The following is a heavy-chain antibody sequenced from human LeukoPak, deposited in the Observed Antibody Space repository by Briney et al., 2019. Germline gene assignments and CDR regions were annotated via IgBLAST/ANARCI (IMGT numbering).Heavy chain of an antibody. J-gene: IGHJ4*02. CDR2: VFYSGIT. CDR1: GGSIITTTYY. Sequence: SETLSLTCTVSGGSIITTTYYWGWIRQPPGEGLEWIGSVFYSGITYYNPSLKSRVTISVDTSKNQFSLKLNSVTAADTAVYYCARTAQLGKDYYDTSGYYYFDYWGQGALVTVSS. D-gene: IGHD3-22*01. V-gene: IGHV4-39*01. CDR3: ARTAQLGKDYYDTSGYYYFDY.